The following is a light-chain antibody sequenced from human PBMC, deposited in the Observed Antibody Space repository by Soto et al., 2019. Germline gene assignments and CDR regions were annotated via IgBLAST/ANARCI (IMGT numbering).Light chain of an antibody. CDR2: QDN. J-gene: IGLJ3*02. Sequence: SYELTRPPSVSVSPGQPATITCSGDKLGDKYACWFQQKPGQSPVLVICQDNKRPSGIPERFSGSNSGNTATLTISGTQAMDEADYYCQAWDSNIVLFGGGTKLTVL. CDR3: QAWDSNIVL. V-gene: IGLV3-1*01. CDR1: KLGDKY.